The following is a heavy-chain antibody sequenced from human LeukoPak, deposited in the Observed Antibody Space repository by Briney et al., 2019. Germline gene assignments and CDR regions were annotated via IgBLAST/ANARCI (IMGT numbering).Heavy chain of an antibody. V-gene: IGHV1-46*01. CDR2: INPSGGST. D-gene: IGHD3-3*01. Sequence: ASAKVSCKASGYTFTSYYMHWVRQAPGQGLEWMGIINPSGGSTSYAQKFQGRVTMTRDTSTGTVYMELSSLRSEDTAVYYCARAEPYYDFWSGYYGSGYYYGMDVWGQGTTVTVSS. CDR3: ARAEPYYDFWSGYYGSGYYYGMDV. CDR1: GYTFTSYY. J-gene: IGHJ6*02.